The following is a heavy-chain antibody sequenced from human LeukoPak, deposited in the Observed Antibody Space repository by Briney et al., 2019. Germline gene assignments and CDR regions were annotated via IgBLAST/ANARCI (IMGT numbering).Heavy chain of an antibody. V-gene: IGHV1-8*01. CDR3: ARVEWELLYYYGMDV. CDR2: MNPNSGNT. Sequence: ASVKVSCKASGYTFTSYDINWVRQATGQGLEWMGWMNPNSGNTGYAQKFQGGVTMTRNTSISTAYMELSSLRSEDTAVYYCARVEWELLYYYGMDVWGQGTTVTVSS. J-gene: IGHJ6*02. D-gene: IGHD1-26*01. CDR1: GYTFTSYD.